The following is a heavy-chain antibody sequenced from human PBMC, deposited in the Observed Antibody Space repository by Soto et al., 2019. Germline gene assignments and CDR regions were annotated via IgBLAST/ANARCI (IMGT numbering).Heavy chain of an antibody. CDR3: AKDTDTGEVLAVSSFDH. CDR1: GFVFDDYA. Sequence: EVQLVESGGGLVQPGRSLRLSCAASGFVFDDYAMHWVRQPPGKGLECVSSISWNSGNIGYADSMKGRFTISRDNAKKSLYLQMNSLGTDDTALYYCAKDTDTGEVLAVSSFDHWGRGTLVTVSS. D-gene: IGHD3-10*01. V-gene: IGHV3-9*01. CDR2: ISWNSGNI. J-gene: IGHJ4*02.